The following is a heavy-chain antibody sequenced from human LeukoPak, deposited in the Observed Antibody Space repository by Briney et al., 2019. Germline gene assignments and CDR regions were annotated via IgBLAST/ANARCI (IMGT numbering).Heavy chain of an antibody. CDR1: GFTFGDYA. CDR2: IKQDGSEK. D-gene: IGHD3-3*01. CDR3: ARVYDFWSGSNYYMDV. Sequence: RSLXLSCTASGFTFGDYAMSWFRQAPGKGLEWVANIKQDGSEKYYVDSVKGRFTISRDNAKNSLYLQMNSLRAEDTAVYYCARVYDFWSGSNYYMDVWGKGTTVTVSS. V-gene: IGHV3-7*01. J-gene: IGHJ6*03.